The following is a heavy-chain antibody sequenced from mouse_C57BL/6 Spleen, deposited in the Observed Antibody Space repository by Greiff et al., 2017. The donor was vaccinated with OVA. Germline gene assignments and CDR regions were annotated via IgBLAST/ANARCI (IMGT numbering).Heavy chain of an antibody. CDR2: ISYDGSN. CDR3: AREGWDYAMDY. CDR1: GYSITSGYY. V-gene: IGHV3-6*01. J-gene: IGHJ4*01. Sequence: ESGPGLVKPSQSLSLTCSVTGYSITSGYYWNWIRQFPGNKLEWMGYISYDGSNNYNPSLKNRISITRDTSKNQFFLKLNSVTTEDTATYYCAREGWDYAMDYWGQGTSVTVSS. D-gene: IGHD3-3*01.